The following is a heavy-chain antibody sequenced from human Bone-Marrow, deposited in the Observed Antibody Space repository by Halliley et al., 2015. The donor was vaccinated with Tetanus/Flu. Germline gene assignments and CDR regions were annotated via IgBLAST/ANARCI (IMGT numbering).Heavy chain of an antibody. D-gene: IGHD3-10*01. J-gene: IGHJ4*02. V-gene: IGHV5-51*03. CDR1: GYSFTNYW. CDR2: IYPGDSDA. Sequence: MQLVQSGVEVKKPGESLKISCKGSGYSFTNYWIGWVRQMPGKGLEWMGIIYPGDSDATYSPSFRGQVTISADMSINTAYLQWSSLKASDTAIYFCARGGWELRNFDYWGQGTLVTVSS. CDR3: ARGGWELRNFDY.